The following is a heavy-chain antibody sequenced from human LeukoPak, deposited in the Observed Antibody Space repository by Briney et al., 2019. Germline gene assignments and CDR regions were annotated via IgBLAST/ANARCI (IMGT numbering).Heavy chain of an antibody. J-gene: IGHJ4*02. Sequence: GGSLRLSCAASGFTFSTYLMHWVRQAPGKGLVWVSRINTDGSITTYADSVKGRFTVSRDNSKNTLYLQMNSLRAEDTAVYYCATAVASSSGWYADYWGQGTLVTVSS. CDR2: INTDGSIT. CDR3: ATAVASSSGWYADY. CDR1: GFTFSTYL. D-gene: IGHD6-19*01. V-gene: IGHV3-74*01.